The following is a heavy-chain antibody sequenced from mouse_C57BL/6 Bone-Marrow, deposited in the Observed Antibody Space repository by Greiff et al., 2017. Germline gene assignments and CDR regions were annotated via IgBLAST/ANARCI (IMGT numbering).Heavy chain of an antibody. Sequence: VQLQQPGAELVRPGSSVKLSCKASGYTFTSYWMDWVKQRPGQGLEWIGNIYPSDSETHYNQKFKDKATLTVDKSSSTAYMQLSSLTSEDSAVYYCARDLYPCRYFDVWGTGTTVTVSS. CDR3: ARDLYPCRYFDV. V-gene: IGHV1-61*01. J-gene: IGHJ1*03. CDR1: GYTFTSYW. CDR2: IYPSDSET. D-gene: IGHD2-12*01.